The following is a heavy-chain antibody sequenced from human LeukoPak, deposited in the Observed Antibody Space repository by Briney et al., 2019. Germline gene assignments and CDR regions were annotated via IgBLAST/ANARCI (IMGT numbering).Heavy chain of an antibody. D-gene: IGHD3-22*01. CDR2: LTGSGASA. J-gene: IGHJ4*02. CDR1: GFTFSSYA. CDR3: AKEAGSWGRYYDSSGYSDY. V-gene: IGHV3-23*01. Sequence: GGSLRLSCAASGFTFSSYAMSWVRQAPGKGLEWVSGLTGSGASAYYADSVKGRFTISRDNSKNTLYLQMNSLRAEDTAVYYCAKEAGSWGRYYDSSGYSDYWGQGTLVTVSS.